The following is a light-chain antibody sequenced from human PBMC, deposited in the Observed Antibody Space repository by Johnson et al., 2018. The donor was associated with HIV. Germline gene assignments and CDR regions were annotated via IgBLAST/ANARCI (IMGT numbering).Light chain of an antibody. Sequence: QSVLTQPPSVSAAPGQKVIISCSGSSSNIGKNYVSWYQQVPGTAPKLLIYENNKRPSGIPDRFSGSKSGTSATLGITGLQTGDEADYYCGTWDSSLRVGFFGTGTKVTVL. CDR3: GTWDSSLRVGF. CDR2: ENN. CDR1: SSNIGKNY. V-gene: IGLV1-51*02. J-gene: IGLJ1*01.